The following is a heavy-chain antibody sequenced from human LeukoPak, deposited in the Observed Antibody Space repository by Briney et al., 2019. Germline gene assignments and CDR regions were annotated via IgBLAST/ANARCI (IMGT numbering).Heavy chain of an antibody. CDR3: ARGVSVVRGVIMYFDY. CDR1: GYTFTSYG. CDR2: ISAYNGNT. Sequence: ASVKVSCKASGYTFTSYGISWVRQAPGQGLEWMGWISAYNGNTNYAQKFQGRVTMTEDTSTDTAYMELSSLRSEDTAVYYCARGVSVVRGVIMYFDYWGQGTLVTVSS. J-gene: IGHJ4*02. V-gene: IGHV1-18*01. D-gene: IGHD3-10*01.